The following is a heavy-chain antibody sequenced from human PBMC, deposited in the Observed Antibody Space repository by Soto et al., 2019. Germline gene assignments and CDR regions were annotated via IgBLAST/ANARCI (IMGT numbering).Heavy chain of an antibody. CDR2: SSASGRSR. J-gene: IGHJ4*02. Sequence: PGGSLRLSCVASGIEFSNYAMSWVHQAPGKGLEWVSISSASGRSRYHADSVKGRFTISRDNSKNTLYLHMTNLRAEDTAVYYCAKDGNWLDVYFDVWGQGTPVTVSS. CDR1: GIEFSNYA. V-gene: IGHV3-23*01. D-gene: IGHD6-19*01. CDR3: AKDGNWLDVYFDV.